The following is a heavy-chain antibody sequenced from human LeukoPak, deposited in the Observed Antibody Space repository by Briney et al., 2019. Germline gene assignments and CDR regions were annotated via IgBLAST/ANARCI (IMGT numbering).Heavy chain of an antibody. J-gene: IGHJ4*02. D-gene: IGHD3-22*01. CDR2: KSYDGSNK. V-gene: IGHV3-30*18. Sequence: GGSLRLSCAASGFTFSSYGMHWVRQAPGKGLEWVAVKSYDGSNKYYADSVKGRFTISRDNSKNTLYLQMNSLRAEDTAVYYCAKVAHYDSSGYLVDYWGQGTLVTVSS. CDR1: GFTFSSYG. CDR3: AKVAHYDSSGYLVDY.